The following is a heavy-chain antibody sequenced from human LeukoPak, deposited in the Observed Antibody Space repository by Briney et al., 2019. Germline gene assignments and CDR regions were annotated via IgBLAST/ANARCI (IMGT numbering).Heavy chain of an antibody. V-gene: IGHV5-51*01. J-gene: IGHJ5*02. Sequence: GESLKISCKGSGYSFTNYWIGWVRLMPGKGLEWMGIIYPGDSDTRYSPSFQGQVTISADKSISTAYLQWSSLKASDTAMYYCARQEAESSSGYGNWFDPWGQGTLVTVSS. D-gene: IGHD5-12*01. CDR1: GYSFTNYW. CDR3: ARQEAESSSGYGNWFDP. CDR2: IYPGDSDT.